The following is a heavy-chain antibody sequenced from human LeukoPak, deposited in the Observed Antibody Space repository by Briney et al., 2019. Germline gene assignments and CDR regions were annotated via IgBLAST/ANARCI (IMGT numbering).Heavy chain of an antibody. J-gene: IGHJ1*01. CDR1: GFTFSSYA. Sequence: GGSLRLSCAASGFTFSSYAMHWVRQTPGKGLEYVSGINSNGGSTYYANSVKGRFTISRDNSKNTLYLQMVSLRTEDKAVYYCAKVGIPSSELYFWGQGTLVTVSS. D-gene: IGHD1-26*01. V-gene: IGHV3-64*01. CDR3: AKVGIPSSELYF. CDR2: INSNGGST.